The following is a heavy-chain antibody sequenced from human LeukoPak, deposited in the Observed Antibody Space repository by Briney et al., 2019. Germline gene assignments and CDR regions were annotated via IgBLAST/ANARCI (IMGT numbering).Heavy chain of an antibody. J-gene: IGHJ4*02. D-gene: IGHD5-12*01. CDR2: IYSGGST. CDR3: ARVADSGYDPIFDY. Sequence: GGSLRLSCAASGFTVSSNYMSWVRQAPGKGLEWVSVIYSGGSTYYADSVKGRFTISRDNSKNTLYLQMNSLRAEDTAVYYCARVADSGYDPIFDYWGQGTLVTVSS. V-gene: IGHV3-66*01. CDR1: GFTVSSNY.